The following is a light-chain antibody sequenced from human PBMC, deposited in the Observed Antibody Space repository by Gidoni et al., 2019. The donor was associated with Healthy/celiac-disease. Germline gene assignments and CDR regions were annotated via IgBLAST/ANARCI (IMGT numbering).Light chain of an antibody. CDR2: GAS. CDR3: QQYGSSPVS. J-gene: IGKJ3*01. Sequence: ELELTHSPGTLSLSPGERATLSCRASQSVSISYVAWYQQKPGQAPRLLIYGASSRATGLPDRFSGSSSGTDFPLTISRLAPEDSAVYYRQQYGSSPVSFGPGTKVDIK. V-gene: IGKV3-20*01. CDR1: QSVSISY.